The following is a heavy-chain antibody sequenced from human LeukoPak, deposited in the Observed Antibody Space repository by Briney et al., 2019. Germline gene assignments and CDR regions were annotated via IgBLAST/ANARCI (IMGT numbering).Heavy chain of an antibody. V-gene: IGHV4-59*08. J-gene: IGHJ6*03. CDR3: ATNSYGHYQYYYYMDV. D-gene: IGHD5-18*01. CDR1: GGSISSYY. Sequence: SETLSLTCTVSGGSISSYYWSWIRQPPGKGLEWIGYIYYSGNTNYNPSLKSRVTISVDTSKNQFSLKLSSVTAADTAVYYCATNSYGHYQYYYYMDVWGKGTTVTISS. CDR2: IYYSGNT.